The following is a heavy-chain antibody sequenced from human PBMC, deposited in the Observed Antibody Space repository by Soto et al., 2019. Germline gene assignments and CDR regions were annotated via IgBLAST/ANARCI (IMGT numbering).Heavy chain of an antibody. J-gene: IGHJ6*02. CDR2: IWFDGSNN. V-gene: IGHV3-33*01. CDR1: GVTFSSHG. Sequence: EGSLRLSCAASGVTFSSHGMHWVRQAPGKGLEWVAVIWFDGSNNYYADSVKGRFTISRDSSKNTLYLQMNSLRAEDTAVYYCARAAVAVSYYFYGMDVWGQGTTVTVSS. CDR3: ARAAVAVSYYFYGMDV. D-gene: IGHD6-19*01.